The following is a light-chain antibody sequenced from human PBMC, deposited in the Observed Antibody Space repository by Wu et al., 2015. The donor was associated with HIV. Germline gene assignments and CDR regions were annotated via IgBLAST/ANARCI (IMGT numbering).Light chain of an antibody. CDR2: AAS. CDR1: QGISQF. V-gene: IGKV1-27*01. Sequence: VGRLESPSTLRASQGISQFFTTSVSARNQGKPPKVLIYAASTLQSGVPSRFSGSGSGTDFTLTISSLQPEDVATYYCQKYNTAPWTFGQGTKVEMK. CDR3: QKYNTAPWT. J-gene: IGKJ1*01.